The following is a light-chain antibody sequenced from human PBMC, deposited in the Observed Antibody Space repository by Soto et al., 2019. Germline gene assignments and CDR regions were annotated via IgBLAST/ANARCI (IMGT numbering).Light chain of an antibody. CDR3: QSYASGLTEDVV. Sequence: QSVLTQPPSISGAPGQRVTISCTGSSSNIGAGFDVHWYQQLPGTAPKLLLYGNNNRPSGVPDRFSGSKSGTSASLAITGLQAEDEADYYCQSYASGLTEDVVFGGGTKVTVL. V-gene: IGLV1-40*01. CDR2: GNN. J-gene: IGLJ2*01. CDR1: SSNIGAGFD.